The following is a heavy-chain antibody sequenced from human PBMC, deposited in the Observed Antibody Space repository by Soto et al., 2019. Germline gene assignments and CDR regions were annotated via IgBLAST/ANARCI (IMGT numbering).Heavy chain of an antibody. V-gene: IGHV1-69*13. D-gene: IGHD6-13*01. CDR2: IIPIFGTA. J-gene: IGHJ5*02. CDR3: ARDSSSWSFFDP. Sequence: ASVTVSCKASGGTFSSYAIIWVRQAPGQGLEWMGGIIPIFGTANYAQKFQGRVTITADESTSTAYMELSSLRSEDTAVYYCARDSSSWSFFDPWGQGTLVTVSS. CDR1: GGTFSSYA.